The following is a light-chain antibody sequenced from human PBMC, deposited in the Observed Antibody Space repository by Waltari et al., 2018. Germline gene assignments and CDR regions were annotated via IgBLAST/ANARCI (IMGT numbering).Light chain of an antibody. CDR2: GAS. Sequence: EIVMTQSPATLSVSPGERATLPCRASQSLNTNLAWYQQKPGQAPRLLIYGASTRATGIPARLSGHGSGTDFTLTISSLQSEDFALYYCQQYNNWPPYTFAQGTKLEIK. V-gene: IGKV3-15*01. CDR1: QSLNTN. CDR3: QQYNNWPPYT. J-gene: IGKJ2*01.